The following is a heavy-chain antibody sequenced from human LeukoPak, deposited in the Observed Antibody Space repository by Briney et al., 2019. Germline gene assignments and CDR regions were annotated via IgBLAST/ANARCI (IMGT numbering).Heavy chain of an antibody. D-gene: IGHD6-13*01. V-gene: IGHV4-39*01. CDR1: GGSISSSSYY. CDR2: IYYSGST. CDR3: ARRRGIAAAGSWFDP. J-gene: IGHJ5*02. Sequence: PSETLSLTCTVSGGSISSSSYYWGWIRQPPGKGLEWIGSIYYSGSTYYNPSLKSRVTISVDTSKNQFSLKLSSVTAADTAVYYCARRRGIAAAGSWFDPWGQGTLVTVSS.